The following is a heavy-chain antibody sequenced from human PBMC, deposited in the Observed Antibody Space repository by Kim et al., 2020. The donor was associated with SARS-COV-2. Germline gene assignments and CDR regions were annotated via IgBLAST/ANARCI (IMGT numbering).Heavy chain of an antibody. CDR1: GGTFSSYA. V-gene: IGHV1-69*13. CDR3: ARDTGYYGSGSYYTVSYYYDGMDV. J-gene: IGHJ6*02. CDR2: IIPIFGTT. D-gene: IGHD3-10*01. Sequence: SVKVSCKASGGTFSSYAISWVRQAPAQGLEWMGGIIPIFGTTNYAQKFQGRVTITADESTSTAYMELSSLRSEDTAVYYCARDTGYYGSGSYYTVSYYYDGMDVWGQGTTVTVSS.